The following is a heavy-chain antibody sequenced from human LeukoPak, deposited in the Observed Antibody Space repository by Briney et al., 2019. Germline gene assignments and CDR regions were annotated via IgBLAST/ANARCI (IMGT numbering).Heavy chain of an antibody. V-gene: IGHV3-21*01. Sequence: PGGSLRLSCAASGFTFSSYSMNWVRQAPGKGLEWVSSISSSSSYIYYTDSVKGRFTISRDNAKNSLYLQMNSLRAEDTAVYYCARDPSGYDPVDYWGQGTLVTVSS. J-gene: IGHJ4*02. D-gene: IGHD5-12*01. CDR2: ISSSSSYI. CDR1: GFTFSSYS. CDR3: ARDPSGYDPVDY.